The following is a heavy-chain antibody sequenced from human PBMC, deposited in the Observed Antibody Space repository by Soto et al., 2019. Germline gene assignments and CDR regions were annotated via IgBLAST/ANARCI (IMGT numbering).Heavy chain of an antibody. V-gene: IGHV4-30-4*01. CDR3: GRYLTSNANCIDP. Sequence: SETLSLTCSVSGDYIHVGGYYWTWIRQRPGKGLEWMGYIYYTGKTYYNPSLESRLTMSVDRSKNQFSLRLTSVTAADTAVYFCGRYLTSNANCIDPWGQGTLVTSPQ. CDR1: GDYIHVGGYY. J-gene: IGHJ5*02. D-gene: IGHD2-2*01. CDR2: IYYTGKT.